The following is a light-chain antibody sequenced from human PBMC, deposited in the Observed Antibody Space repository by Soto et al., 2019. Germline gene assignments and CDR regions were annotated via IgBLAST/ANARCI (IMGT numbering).Light chain of an antibody. CDR1: SSDIGSYDD. CDR3: SSDTTAVALGVV. Sequence: QSALTQPASVSGSPGQSITISCAGTSSDIGSYDDVCWFQQHQGKAPKLRIYDVTRRPSGVSNRYSGSKSGNTASLTISGIQAEDEADYYCSSDTTAVALGVVFGGGTKLTVL. CDR2: DVT. V-gene: IGLV2-14*01. J-gene: IGLJ2*01.